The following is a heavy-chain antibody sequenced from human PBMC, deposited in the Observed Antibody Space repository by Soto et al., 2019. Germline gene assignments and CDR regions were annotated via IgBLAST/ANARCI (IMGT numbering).Heavy chain of an antibody. CDR1: GGSFSGYY. CDR2: INHSGST. J-gene: IGHJ5*02. V-gene: IGHV4-34*01. CDR3: ARGRRVMATSDNWFDP. D-gene: IGHD5-12*01. Sequence: PSETLSLTCAVYGGSFSGYYWSWIRQPPGKGLEWIGEINHSGSTNYNPSLKSRVTISVDTSKNQFSLKLSSVTAADTAVYYCARGRRVMATSDNWFDPWGQGTLVTVSS.